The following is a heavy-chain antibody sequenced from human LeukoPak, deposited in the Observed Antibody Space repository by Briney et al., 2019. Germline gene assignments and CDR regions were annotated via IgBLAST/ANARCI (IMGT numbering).Heavy chain of an antibody. V-gene: IGHV4-59*12. J-gene: IGHJ4*02. CDR3: ARFEKYYDSGAHYLDY. CDR1: GASISNYY. D-gene: IGHD3-22*01. Sequence: PSETLSLTCTVSGASISNYYWSWIRQPPEKGLEWIAYIHNNGNTNYNPSLKSRVTMSIDTPKNQSSLNLKSVTAADTAVYYCARFEKYYDSGAHYLDYWGQGALVTVSS. CDR2: IHNNGNT.